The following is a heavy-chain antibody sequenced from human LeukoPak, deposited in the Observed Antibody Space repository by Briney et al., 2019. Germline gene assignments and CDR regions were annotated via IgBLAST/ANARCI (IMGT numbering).Heavy chain of an antibody. V-gene: IGHV3-33*01. J-gene: IGHJ6*02. Sequence: GRSLRLSCAASGFSFSDYGMHWVRQAPGKGLEWVAVIWYDGSNKYYADSVKGRFTISRDNSKDTLYLQMNSLRAEDTAVYYCARENYGMDVWGQGTTVTVSS. CDR1: GFSFSDYG. CDR3: ARENYGMDV. CDR2: IWYDGSNK.